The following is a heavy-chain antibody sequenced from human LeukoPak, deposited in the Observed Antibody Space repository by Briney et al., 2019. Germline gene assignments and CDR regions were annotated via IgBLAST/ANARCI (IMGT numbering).Heavy chain of an antibody. J-gene: IGHJ4*02. CDR3: ARAPEFSSGWLLDS. CDR2: IHISGST. D-gene: IGHD6-19*01. V-gene: IGHV4-4*07. Sequence: PSETLSHTCTVSGGSIRGDYWSWIRQPAEKGLEWIGRIHISGSTNYNPSLKSRVTMSVDTSKNQFSLKLSSVTAADTAMYYCARAPEFSSGWLLDSWGQGTLVTVSS. CDR1: GGSIRGDY.